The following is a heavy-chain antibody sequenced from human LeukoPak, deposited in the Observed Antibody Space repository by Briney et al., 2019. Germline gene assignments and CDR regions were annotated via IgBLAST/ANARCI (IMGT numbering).Heavy chain of an antibody. D-gene: IGHD3-3*01. J-gene: IGHJ4*02. Sequence: GASVKVSCKASEGTFSSYAISWVRQAPGQGLEWMGRIIPILGIANYAQKFQGRVTITADKSTSTAYMELSSLRSEDTAVYYCATFGRYFFGVVKDPYPNDYWGQGTLVTVSS. CDR2: IIPILGIA. V-gene: IGHV1-69*04. CDR3: ATFGRYFFGVVKDPYPNDY. CDR1: EGTFSSYA.